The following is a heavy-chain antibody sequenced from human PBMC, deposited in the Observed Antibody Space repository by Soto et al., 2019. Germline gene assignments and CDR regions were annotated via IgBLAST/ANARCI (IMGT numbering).Heavy chain of an antibody. V-gene: IGHV4-30-4*01. Sequence: PSETLSLTCTVSGGSISSGDYYWSWIRQPPGKGLEWIGYIYYSGSTYYNPSLKSRVTISVDTSKNQFSLKLSSVTAADTAVYYCARYSSYGPFDYWGQGTLVTVSS. J-gene: IGHJ4*02. CDR1: GGSISSGDYY. CDR2: IYYSGST. D-gene: IGHD5-12*01. CDR3: ARYSSYGPFDY.